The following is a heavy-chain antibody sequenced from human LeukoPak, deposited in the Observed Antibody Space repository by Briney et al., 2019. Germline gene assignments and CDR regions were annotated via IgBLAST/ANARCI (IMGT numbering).Heavy chain of an antibody. CDR2: IYYTGST. D-gene: IGHD5-12*01. J-gene: IGHJ3*02. CDR3: ARMGLYSSDTFDI. Sequence: SETLSLTCTVSGGSISTYYWSWIRQPPGTGLEWIGYIYYTGSTNYNPSLKSRVTISVDTSKNQFSLNLSSVTAADTAVYYCARMGLYSSDTFDIWGQGTMITVSS. CDR1: GGSISTYY. V-gene: IGHV4-59*01.